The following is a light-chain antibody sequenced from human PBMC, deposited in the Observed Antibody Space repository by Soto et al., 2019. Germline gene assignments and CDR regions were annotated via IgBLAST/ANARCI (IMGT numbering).Light chain of an antibody. J-gene: IGLJ1*01. V-gene: IGLV2-11*01. CDR3: LSYAGSYIYV. CDR1: SSDVGAYNS. CDR2: DVS. Sequence: QSAPTQPRSVSGSPGQSVTISCTGTSSDVGAYNSVSWYQQHPGQAPQLIIYDVSKRPSGVPDRISASKSGNTASLTISGLQAEDEAEYYCLSYAGSYIYVFGTGTKVTVL.